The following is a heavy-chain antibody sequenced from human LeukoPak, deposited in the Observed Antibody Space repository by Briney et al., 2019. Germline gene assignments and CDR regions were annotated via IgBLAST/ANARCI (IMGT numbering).Heavy chain of an antibody. Sequence: ASVKVSCKASGYTFTSYDINWVRQAPGQGLEWMGWINPNSGGTNYAQKFQGRVTMTRDTSISTAYMELSRLRSDDTAVYYCARAGYERPFDPWGQGTLVTVSS. V-gene: IGHV1-2*02. J-gene: IGHJ5*02. CDR1: GYTFTSYD. CDR2: INPNSGGT. CDR3: ARAGYERPFDP. D-gene: IGHD1-1*01.